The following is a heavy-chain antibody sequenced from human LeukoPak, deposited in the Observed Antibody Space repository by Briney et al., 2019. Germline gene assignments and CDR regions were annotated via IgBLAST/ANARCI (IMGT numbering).Heavy chain of an antibody. D-gene: IGHD3-22*01. CDR3: APMFDSSGYQNVDY. V-gene: IGHV3-23*01. CDR1: GFTFSRYD. Sequence: GGSLRLSCTASGFTFSRYDMSWVRQAPGKGLEWVSGISDSAGTTYYADSVKGRFTVSRDNSKNTLYLQMNSLRTGDTAVYYCAPMFDSSGYQNVDYWGQGTLVSVSS. CDR2: ISDSAGTT. J-gene: IGHJ4*02.